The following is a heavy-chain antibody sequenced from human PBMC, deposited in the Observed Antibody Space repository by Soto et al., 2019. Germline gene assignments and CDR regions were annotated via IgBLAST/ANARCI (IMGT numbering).Heavy chain of an antibody. V-gene: IGHV4-59*08. CDR1: GGSISSYY. J-gene: IGHJ4*02. D-gene: IGHD3-10*01. CDR3: ASTQYYYGSGSFDY. Sequence: PSETLSLTCTVSGGSISSYYWSWIRQPPGKGLEWIGYIYYSGSTNYNPSLKSRVTISVDTSKNQFSLKLSSVTAADTAVYYCASTQYYYGSGSFDYWGQGTLVTVSS. CDR2: IYYSGST.